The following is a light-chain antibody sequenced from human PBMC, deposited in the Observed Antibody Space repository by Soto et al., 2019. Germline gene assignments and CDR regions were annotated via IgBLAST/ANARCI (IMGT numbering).Light chain of an antibody. Sequence: EIVLTQSPATLSLSPGERATLSCRASQKIGTFLAWYQQKPGQAPRLLFYDASNRATGVPSRFSGSGSGTDFTLTISSLEPEDLAVYYCQHRFNWPLTFGGGTKVEIK. CDR3: QHRFNWPLT. CDR1: QKIGTF. CDR2: DAS. J-gene: IGKJ4*01. V-gene: IGKV3-11*01.